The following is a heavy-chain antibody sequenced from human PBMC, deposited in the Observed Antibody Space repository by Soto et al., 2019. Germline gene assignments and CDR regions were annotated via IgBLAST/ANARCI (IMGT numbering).Heavy chain of an antibody. J-gene: IGHJ4*02. Sequence: XETLCLTCSVDGGSFSGYYWSWIRKPPGKGLEWIGEINHSGSTNYNPSLKSRVTISVDTSKNQFSLKLSSVTAADTAVYYCARGGRDSGYDWDYWGQGTLVTVSS. D-gene: IGHD5-12*01. CDR1: GGSFSGYY. CDR3: ARGGRDSGYDWDY. CDR2: INHSGST. V-gene: IGHV4-34*01.